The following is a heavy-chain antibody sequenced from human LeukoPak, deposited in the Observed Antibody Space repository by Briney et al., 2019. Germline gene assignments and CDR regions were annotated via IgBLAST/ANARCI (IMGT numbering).Heavy chain of an antibody. CDR1: GFTFSTYG. D-gene: IGHD3-16*01. V-gene: IGHV3-30*03. CDR2: ISYDGSNK. Sequence: PGGSLRLSCAGSGFTFSTYGMHWVRQAPGKGLEWVAVISYDGSNKYDADSVRGRFAISRDNSKNTLYLQMNSLRAEDTAVYYCARDRGSSYADYWGQRTLVTVSS. CDR3: ARDRGSSYADY. J-gene: IGHJ4*02.